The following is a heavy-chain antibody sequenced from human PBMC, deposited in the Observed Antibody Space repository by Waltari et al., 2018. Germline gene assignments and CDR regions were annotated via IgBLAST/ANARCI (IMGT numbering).Heavy chain of an antibody. CDR1: GVAISIADYY. Sequence: QVQLQGSGPGLVKPPQTLSLTCTVSGVAISIADYYCSLFRQPPGQGLEWIGYIYYRGSTYYNPSRKSRVTISVDTSKNQFSLKLSSVTAADTAVYYCARDRELLAFDYWGQGTLVTVSS. J-gene: IGHJ4*02. CDR3: ARDRELLAFDY. D-gene: IGHD1-26*01. CDR2: IYYRGST. V-gene: IGHV4-30-4*08.